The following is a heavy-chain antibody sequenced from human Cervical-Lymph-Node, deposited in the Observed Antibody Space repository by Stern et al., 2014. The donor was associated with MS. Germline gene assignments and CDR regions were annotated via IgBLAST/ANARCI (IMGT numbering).Heavy chain of an antibody. Sequence: EMQLVESGAEVRKPGESLKISCKGSGYTFNTYWIGWVRQMPGGGLETIGIVYPRDSETRYSPSFQGQVTISVDKSLTTAYLQWISLKASDTAVYYCARGWPRGWMVDYWGQGTPVTVSA. CDR3: ARGWPRGWMVDY. V-gene: IGHV5-51*01. D-gene: IGHD5-12*01. CDR1: GYTFNTYW. J-gene: IGHJ4*02. CDR2: VYPRDSET.